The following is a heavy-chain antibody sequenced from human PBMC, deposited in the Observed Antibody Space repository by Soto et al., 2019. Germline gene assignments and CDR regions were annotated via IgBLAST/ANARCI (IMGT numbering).Heavy chain of an antibody. Sequence: SETLSLTCAVSGGSFTGFYWTWIRQPPGKGLEWIGSIYYSGSTYYNPSLKSRVTISVDTSKNQFSLKLSSVTAADTAVYYCARRRTMVSPWFDPWGQGTLVTVSS. CDR3: ARRRTMVSPWFDP. V-gene: IGHV4-39*01. CDR2: IYYSGST. CDR1: GGSFTGFY. D-gene: IGHD4-17*01. J-gene: IGHJ5*02.